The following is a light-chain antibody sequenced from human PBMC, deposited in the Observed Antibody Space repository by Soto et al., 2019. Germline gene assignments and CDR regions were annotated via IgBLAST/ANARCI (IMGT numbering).Light chain of an antibody. V-gene: IGKV3-20*01. Sequence: EIVLTQSPGTLSLSPGERATLSCRASQSVSSSYLAWYQQKPGQAPRLLIYGASSRATGIPDMFSGSGSGTDFTLTISRLEPEDFAVYYCQQHGSSPRTFGQGTKVEIK. CDR3: QQHGSSPRT. CDR1: QSVSSSY. CDR2: GAS. J-gene: IGKJ1*01.